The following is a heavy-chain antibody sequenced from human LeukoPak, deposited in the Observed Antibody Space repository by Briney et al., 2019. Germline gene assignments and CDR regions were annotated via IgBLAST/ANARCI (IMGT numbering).Heavy chain of an antibody. CDR2: ISAYNGNT. V-gene: IGHV1-18*01. D-gene: IGHD3-10*01. CDR1: GYTFTSYG. Sequence: ASVKVSCKASGYTFTSYGISWVRQAPGQGLEWMGWISAYNGNTNYAQKLQGRVTMTTDTSTSTAYMELRSLRSDDTAVYYCARSLLWFGELRYFDYWGQGTLVTVSS. J-gene: IGHJ4*02. CDR3: ARSLLWFGELRYFDY.